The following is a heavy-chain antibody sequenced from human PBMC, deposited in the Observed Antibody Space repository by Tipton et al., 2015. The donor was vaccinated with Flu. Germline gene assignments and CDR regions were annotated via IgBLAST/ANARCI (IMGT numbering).Heavy chain of an antibody. D-gene: IGHD2-2*01. CDR3: ARDMPQGIVVIPPAKRFDF. J-gene: IGHJ4*02. CDR2: ISAYSDNR. CDR1: GYTFTSYG. Sequence: QLVQSGAEVKKPGASVKVSCKASGYTFTSYGISWVRLAPGQGLEWMGWISAYSDNRNYAQRFQGRITMTTDTSTSTAFMELRSLRSDDTAMYYCARDMPQGIVVIPPAKRFDFWGQGTLVTVSS. V-gene: IGHV1-18*01.